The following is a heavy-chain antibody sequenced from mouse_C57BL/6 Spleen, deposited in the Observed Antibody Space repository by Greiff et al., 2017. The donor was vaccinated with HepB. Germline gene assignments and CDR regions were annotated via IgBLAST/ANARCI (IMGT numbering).Heavy chain of an antibody. D-gene: IGHD2-9*01. CDR3: ARSYYGYPFAY. J-gene: IGHJ3*01. CDR1: GYAFSSSW. V-gene: IGHV1-82*01. Sequence: QVQLQQSGPELVKPGASVKISCKASGYAFSSSWMNWVKQRPGQGLEWIGRIYPGAGDTNYNGKFKGKATLTADKSSSTAYMQLSSLTSEDSAVYFCARSYYGYPFAYWGQGTLVTVSA. CDR2: IYPGAGDT.